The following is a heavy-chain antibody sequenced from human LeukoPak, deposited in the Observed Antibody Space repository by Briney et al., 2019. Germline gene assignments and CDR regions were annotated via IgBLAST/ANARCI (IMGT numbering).Heavy chain of an antibody. CDR3: ARDRAPRGSGWLGAIHAFDI. J-gene: IGHJ3*02. Sequence: GGSLRLSCAASGFTFSNYNMNWVRQAPGKRLEWVASITSRSSSISYADSVTGRFTISRDNAKNSLYLQMNSLRAEDTAVYYCARDRAPRGSGWLGAIHAFDIWGQGTMVTVSS. V-gene: IGHV3-21*01. D-gene: IGHD6-19*01. CDR1: GFTFSNYN. CDR2: ITSRSSSI.